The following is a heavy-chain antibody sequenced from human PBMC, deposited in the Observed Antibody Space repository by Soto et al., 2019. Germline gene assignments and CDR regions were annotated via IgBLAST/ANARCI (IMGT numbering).Heavy chain of an antibody. CDR1: GYTFTSYD. J-gene: IGHJ4*02. V-gene: IGHV1-8*01. CDR2: MNPNSRNT. Sequence: QVQLVQSGAEVKKPGASVKVSCKASGYTFTSYDINWVRQAPGQGLEWMGWMNPNSRNTGYAQKFQGRVTMTRNTSISTAYMELSSLRSEETAVYYCARQRSGSSDYWGQGTRVTVSS. D-gene: IGHD1-26*01. CDR3: ARQRSGSSDY.